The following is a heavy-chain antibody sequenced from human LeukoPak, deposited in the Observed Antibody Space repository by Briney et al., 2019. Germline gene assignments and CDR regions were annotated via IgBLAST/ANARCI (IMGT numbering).Heavy chain of an antibody. Sequence: GGSLRLSCAASGFTFNSYWFHWVRQAPGRGVVWVSRINSDGSDTIYADSVKGGFTISRDNAKSTVYLQMNSLKAEDTAVYYCARGGYHHGFDIWGQGTMVTVSS. CDR2: INSDGSDT. V-gene: IGHV3-74*01. J-gene: IGHJ3*02. CDR3: ARGGYHHGFDI. CDR1: GFTFNSYW. D-gene: IGHD2-15*01.